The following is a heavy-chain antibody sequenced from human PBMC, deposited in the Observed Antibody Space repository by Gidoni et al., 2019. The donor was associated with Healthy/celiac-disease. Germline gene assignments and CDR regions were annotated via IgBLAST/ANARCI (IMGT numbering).Heavy chain of an antibody. J-gene: IGHJ6*02. CDR2: IIPILGIA. V-gene: IGHV1-69*04. D-gene: IGHD3-3*01. Sequence: QILLVHSGAEVLKPASSGMVPCKASGSTFSSSAICTVRQAPGQGLAWMGRIIPILGIANYTQKFQGRVTITATKSTSTAYMELSSLRSEDTVVYYCARTYWSGYYGIGYYYYYGMDVWGQGTTVTVSS. CDR1: GSTFSSSA. CDR3: ARTYWSGYYGIGYYYYYGMDV.